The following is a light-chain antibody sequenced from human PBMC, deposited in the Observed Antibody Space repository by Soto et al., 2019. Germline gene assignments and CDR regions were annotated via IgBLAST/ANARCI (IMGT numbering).Light chain of an antibody. J-gene: IGLJ1*01. CDR1: SSNIGGNS. Sequence: QSVLTHPPSVSAAPGQNVTSSCSGSSSNIGGNSVSWYQQLPGTAPKLLISDDNKRPSGIPDRFSGSKSGTSATLGITGFQTGDEADYYCGSWDSSLSAYVFGTWTKVTVL. V-gene: IGLV1-51*01. CDR3: GSWDSSLSAYV. CDR2: DDN.